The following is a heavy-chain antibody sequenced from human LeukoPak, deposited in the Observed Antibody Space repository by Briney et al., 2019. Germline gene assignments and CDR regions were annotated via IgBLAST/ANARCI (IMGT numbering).Heavy chain of an antibody. CDR2: ITSNSDTI. J-gene: IGHJ5*02. CDR1: GFTFSHYS. Sequence: PGGSLRLSCVASGFTFSHYSFNWVRQAPGKGLEWISYITSNSDTIYYADSVKGRFTISRDNTKNSLYLQMNSPRVEDTAMYYCARSHGDYDFWGFGPWGRGTLVTVSS. V-gene: IGHV3-48*04. D-gene: IGHD3-3*01. CDR3: ARSHGDYDFWGFGP.